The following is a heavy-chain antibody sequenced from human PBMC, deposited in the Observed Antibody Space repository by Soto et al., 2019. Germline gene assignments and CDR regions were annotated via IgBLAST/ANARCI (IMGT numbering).Heavy chain of an antibody. D-gene: IGHD5-18*01. V-gene: IGHV1-69*13. CDR1: GGTFSSYA. CDR2: IIPTFGTA. J-gene: IGHJ3*02. CDR3: ARVNGDTAMVRGAFDI. Sequence: SVKVSCKASGGTFSSYAISWVRQAPGQGLEWMGGIIPTFGTANYAQKFQGRVTITADESTSTAYMELSSLRSEDTAVYYCARVNGDTAMVRGAFDIWGQGTMGTV.